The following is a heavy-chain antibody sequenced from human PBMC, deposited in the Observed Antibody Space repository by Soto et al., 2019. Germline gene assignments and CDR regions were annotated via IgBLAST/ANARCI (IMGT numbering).Heavy chain of an antibody. CDR1: GGSISSSY. CDR2: IYDDGSA. J-gene: IGHJ5*02. D-gene: IGHD2-15*01. CDR3: ARDKYCSGGSCRKNWFDP. Sequence: SETLSLTCTVSGGSISSSYWSWIRQPPGKGLEWLAYIYDDGSANYNPSLKSRATISLDMSKNQFSLKLTSVTAADTAVYYCARDKYCSGGSCRKNWFDPWGQGTMVT. V-gene: IGHV4-59*01.